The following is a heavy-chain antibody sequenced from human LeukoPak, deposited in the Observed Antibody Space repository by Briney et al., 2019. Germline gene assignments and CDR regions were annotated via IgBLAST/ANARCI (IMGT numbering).Heavy chain of an antibody. D-gene: IGHD4-23*01. Sequence: GGSLRLSCAASGFTFSSYWMHWVRQAPGKGLVWVSRINSDGSSTSYADSVKGRFTISRDNAKNTLYLQMDSLRAEDTAVYSCARGLSSHDYGGNSDAFDIWGQGTMVTVSS. CDR3: ARGLSSHDYGGNSDAFDI. CDR2: INSDGSST. J-gene: IGHJ3*02. CDR1: GFTFSSYW. V-gene: IGHV3-74*01.